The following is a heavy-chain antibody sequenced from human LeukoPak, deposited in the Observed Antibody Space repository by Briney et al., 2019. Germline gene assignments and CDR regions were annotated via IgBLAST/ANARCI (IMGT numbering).Heavy chain of an antibody. D-gene: IGHD3-3*01. V-gene: IGHV4-34*01. CDR1: GGSFSGYY. CDR2: INHSGST. Sequence: PSETLSLTCAVYGGSFSGYYWSWIRQPPGKGLEWIGEINHSGSTNYNPSLKSRVTISVDTSKNQISLKLSSVTAADTAVYYCARGISDFWSGYYLYFDYWGQGTLVTVSS. CDR3: ARGISDFWSGYYLYFDY. J-gene: IGHJ4*02.